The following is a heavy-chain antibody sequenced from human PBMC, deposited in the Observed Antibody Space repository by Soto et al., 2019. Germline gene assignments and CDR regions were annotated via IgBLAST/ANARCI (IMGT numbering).Heavy chain of an antibody. D-gene: IGHD3-10*01. Sequence: SETLSLTCTVSGGSISSGGYYWSWIRQHPGKGLEWIGYIYYSGSTYYNPSLKSRLTISVDTSKNQFSLKLSSVTAADTAVYYCARVGEMATYYYGMDVWGQGTTVTVSS. J-gene: IGHJ6*02. CDR3: ARVGEMATYYYGMDV. CDR1: GGSISSGGYY. V-gene: IGHV4-31*03. CDR2: IYYSGST.